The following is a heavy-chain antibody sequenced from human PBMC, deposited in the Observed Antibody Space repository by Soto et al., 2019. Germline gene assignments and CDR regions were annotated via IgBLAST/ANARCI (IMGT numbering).Heavy chain of an antibody. CDR1: GCTFGDYA. J-gene: IGHJ6*02. D-gene: IGHD4-17*01. V-gene: IGHV3-49*03. Sequence: GGSLRLSCTASGCTFGDYAVSWFRQAPGKGLEWVGFIKTKPYRGTTEYAASVKGRFTISRDDSKSIAYLQMNSLKTEDTAVYYSTRNGNSVPSDYCYYGLDVWGQGTT. CDR3: TRNGNSVPSDYCYYGLDV. CDR2: IKTKPYRGTT.